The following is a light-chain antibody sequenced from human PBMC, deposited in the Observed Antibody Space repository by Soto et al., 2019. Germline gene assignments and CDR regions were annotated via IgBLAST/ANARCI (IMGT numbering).Light chain of an antibody. CDR3: QQYNNWPLT. Sequence: EIGLTQFPGTLSLSPGERATLSCRASQSLKTNSIAWYQQKPGQPPRLLIYDASTRTTGFPARFSGSGSGTEFTLTISSLQSEDFAVYYCQQYNNWPLTFGGGTTVEIK. CDR1: QSLKTN. J-gene: IGKJ4*01. V-gene: IGKV3D-15*01. CDR2: DAS.